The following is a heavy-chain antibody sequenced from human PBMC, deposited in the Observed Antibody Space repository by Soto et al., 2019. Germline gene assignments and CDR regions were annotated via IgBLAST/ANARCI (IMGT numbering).Heavy chain of an antibody. V-gene: IGHV3-64*01. J-gene: IGHJ4*02. CDR3: ARGFGWLDY. CDR2: ISSNGGST. CDR1: GFTVSSNY. Sequence: EVQLVESGGGSVQPGGSLRLSCAASGFTVSSNYMTWVRQAPGKGLEYVSAISSNGGSTYYANSVKGRFTISRDNSKNTLYLQMGSLRAEDMAVYYCARGFGWLDYWGQGTLVTVSS. D-gene: IGHD6-19*01.